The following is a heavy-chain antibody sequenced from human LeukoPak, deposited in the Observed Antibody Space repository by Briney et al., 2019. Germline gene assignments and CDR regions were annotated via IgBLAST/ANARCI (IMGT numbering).Heavy chain of an antibody. J-gene: IGHJ4*02. D-gene: IGHD6-19*01. Sequence: SETLSLTCAVSGGSISSSNWWSWVRQPPGKGLEWIGDIYHSGSTNYNPSLKSRVTISVDKSKNQFSLKLSSVTAADTAVYYCARSLYSSGWTPYFDYWGQGTLVTVSS. CDR3: ARSLYSSGWTPYFDY. CDR1: GGSISSSNW. V-gene: IGHV4-4*02. CDR2: IYHSGST.